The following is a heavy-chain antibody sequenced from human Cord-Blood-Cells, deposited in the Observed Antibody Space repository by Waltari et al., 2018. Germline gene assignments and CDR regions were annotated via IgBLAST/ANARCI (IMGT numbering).Heavy chain of an antibody. CDR1: GGSFSGYY. V-gene: IGHV4-34*01. J-gene: IGHJ4*02. CDR3: ARGGAPNYYDSSGYYYR. Sequence: QVQLQQWGAGLLKPSETLSLTCAVYGGSFSGYYWSWIRQPPGKGLGWIGEINHSGSTNYNPSLKSRVTISVDPSKNQFSLKLSSVTAADTAVYYCARGGAPNYYDSSGYYYRWGQGTLVTVSS. CDR2: INHSGST. D-gene: IGHD3-22*01.